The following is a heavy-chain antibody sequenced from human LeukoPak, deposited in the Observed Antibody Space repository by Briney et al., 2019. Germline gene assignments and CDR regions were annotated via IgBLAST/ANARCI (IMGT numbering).Heavy chain of an antibody. J-gene: IGHJ3*02. V-gene: IGHV3-23*01. CDR1: GFTFSGHA. CDR2: ISGNGNNI. Sequence: GGSLRLSCTASGFTFSGHAMNWVRQAPGKGLEWVSVISGNGNNIYYADSVKGRFTISRDNSRNTLYLQMNSLRTEDLAMYYCARVYTWNDGAFDIWGQGTMVTVSS. CDR3: ARVYTWNDGAFDI. D-gene: IGHD1-1*01.